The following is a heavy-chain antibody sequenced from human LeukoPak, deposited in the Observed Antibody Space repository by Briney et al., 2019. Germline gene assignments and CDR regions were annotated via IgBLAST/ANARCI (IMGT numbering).Heavy chain of an antibody. V-gene: IGHV4-34*01. CDR1: GGSFSGYY. Sequence: RPSETLSLTCAVYGGSFSGYYWSWIRQPPGKGLEWIGEINHSGSTNYNPSLKSRVTISVDTSKNQFSLKLSSVTAADTAVYYCARTAYCSSTSCYSYPRYYYYGMDVWGQGTTVTVSS. D-gene: IGHD2-2*01. CDR3: ARTAYCSSTSCYSYPRYYYYGMDV. CDR2: INHSGST. J-gene: IGHJ6*02.